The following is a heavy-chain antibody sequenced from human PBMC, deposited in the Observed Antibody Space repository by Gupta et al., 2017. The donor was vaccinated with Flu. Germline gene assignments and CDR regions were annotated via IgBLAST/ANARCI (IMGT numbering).Heavy chain of an antibody. V-gene: IGHV3-21*01. Sequence: FSSYSMNWVRQAPGKGLEWVSFISSSSSYIYYADSLKGRFTISRDNAKNSLYLQMNSLRVEDTAIYYCARVWTMTSGGDYGGQGTLVTVSS. CDR1: FSSYS. CDR2: ISSSSSYI. J-gene: IGHJ4*02. CDR3: ARVWTMTSGGDY. D-gene: IGHD4-17*01.